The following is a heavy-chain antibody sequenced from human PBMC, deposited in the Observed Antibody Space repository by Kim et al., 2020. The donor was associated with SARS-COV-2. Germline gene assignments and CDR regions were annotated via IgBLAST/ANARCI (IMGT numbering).Heavy chain of an antibody. D-gene: IGHD5-18*01. CDR2: IWYDGSNK. CDR1: GFTFSSYG. J-gene: IGHJ6*02. CDR3: ARDTKGIQLWLHYCYGMDV. V-gene: IGHV3-33*01. Sequence: GGSLRLSCAASGFTFSSYGMHWVRQAPGKGLEWVAVIWYDGSNKYYADSVKGRFTISRDNSKNTLYLQMNSLRAEDTAVYYCARDTKGIQLWLHYCYGMDVWGQGTTVTVSS.